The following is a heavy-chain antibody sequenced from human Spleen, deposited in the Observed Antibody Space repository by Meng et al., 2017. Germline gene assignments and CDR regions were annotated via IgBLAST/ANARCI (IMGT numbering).Heavy chain of an antibody. V-gene: IGHV5-51*01. CDR3: VRAKYSTNWYDGFDI. CDR1: GYMFTTYW. Sequence: GGSLRLSCKASGYMFTTYWIGWVRQMPGKGLEWMGIIYPGDSQTRYSPSFQGQVTISADKSTRTAYLQGSSLKASDTAMYYCVRAKYSTNWYDGFDIWGQGTMVTVSS. J-gene: IGHJ3*02. CDR2: IYPGDSQT. D-gene: IGHD6-13*01.